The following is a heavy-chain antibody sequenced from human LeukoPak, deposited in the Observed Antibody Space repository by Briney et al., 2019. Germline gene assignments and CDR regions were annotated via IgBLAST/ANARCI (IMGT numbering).Heavy chain of an antibody. CDR3: ERGNKAIPDVFNF. V-gene: IGHV3-74*01. CDR2: SSTDGSST. CDR1: GFTFSSYW. J-gene: IGHJ3*01. D-gene: IGHD5-18*01. Sequence: GGSLRLSCAASGFTFSSYWMHWVRQAPGEGLVWVSRSSTDGSSTSYADSVKGRFTISRDNAKNTLYLQMNSLRAEDTAVYYCERGNKAIPDVFNFGGKGKRVTVSS.